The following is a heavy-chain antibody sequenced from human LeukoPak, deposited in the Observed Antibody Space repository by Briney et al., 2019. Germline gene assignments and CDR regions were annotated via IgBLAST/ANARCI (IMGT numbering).Heavy chain of an antibody. CDR1: GYSFSNYW. CDR2: IFPTDSDT. J-gene: IGHJ4*02. D-gene: IGHD1-26*01. CDR3: ARPPGVGATSFDY. V-gene: IGHV5-51*01. Sequence: GESLKISCKGSGYSFSNYWIAWVRRMPGKGLEWMGIIFPTDSDTRYSPSLQGQVTISVDKSINTAYLQWSSLKASDSAMYYCARPPGVGATSFDYWGQGTLVTVSS.